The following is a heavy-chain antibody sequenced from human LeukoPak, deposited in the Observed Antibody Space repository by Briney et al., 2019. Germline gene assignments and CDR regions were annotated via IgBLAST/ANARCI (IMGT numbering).Heavy chain of an antibody. Sequence: SETLSLTCTVSGGSISSNSYYWGWIRQPPGKGLEWIGTIYNSGSTYYSPSPKSRVTIGVDTSNNQFSLKLSSVTAADTAVYYCARYGYGRSIGFPGSSYYYDSSGYYRYFDYWGQGTLVTVSS. CDR2: IYNSGST. D-gene: IGHD3-22*01. CDR3: ARYGYGRSIGFPGSSYYYDSSGYYRYFDY. V-gene: IGHV4-39*01. J-gene: IGHJ4*02. CDR1: GGSISSNSYY.